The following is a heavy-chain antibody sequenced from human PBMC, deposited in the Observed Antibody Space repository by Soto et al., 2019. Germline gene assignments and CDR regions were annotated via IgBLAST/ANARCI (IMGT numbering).Heavy chain of an antibody. D-gene: IGHD6-6*01. CDR3: ARTARSTSSCH. CDR1: GFTFSSYG. J-gene: IGHJ4*02. Sequence: PGGSLRLSCAASGFTFSSYGMHWVRQAPGKGLEWVAVIWYDGSKKYYADSMKGRFTISRDNAKNSLYLQMSSLRADDTAVYYCARTARSTSSCHWGQGTLVTVSS. CDR2: IWYDGSKK. V-gene: IGHV3-33*01.